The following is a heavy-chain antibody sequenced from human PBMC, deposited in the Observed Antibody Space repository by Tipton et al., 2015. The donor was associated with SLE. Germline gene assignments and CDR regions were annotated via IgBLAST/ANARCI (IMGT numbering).Heavy chain of an antibody. V-gene: IGHV4-4*02. Sequence: TLSLTCAVSGGSISSNYWWSWVRQPPGKGLEWIGEIYHSGNTNYNPSLKSRVTISVDTSKNQFSLWLSSVTAADTAVYYCARRDFVATAGFNYFGPWGQGTLVTVSS. CDR3: ARRDFVATAGFNYFGP. D-gene: IGHD2-15*01. CDR2: IYHSGNT. J-gene: IGHJ5*02. CDR1: GGSISSNYW.